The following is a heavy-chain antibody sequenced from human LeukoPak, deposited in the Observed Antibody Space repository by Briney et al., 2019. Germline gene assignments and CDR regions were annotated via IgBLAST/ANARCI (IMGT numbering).Heavy chain of an antibody. Sequence: SETLSLTCTVSGGSISSYYWSWIRQPPGKGLEWIGYIYTSGSTNYNPSLKSRVTISVDTSKNQFSLKLSSVTAADTAVYYCASSYGQEFDPWGQGTLVTVSS. J-gene: IGHJ5*02. D-gene: IGHD3-10*01. CDR1: GGSISSYY. V-gene: IGHV4-4*09. CDR3: ASSYGQEFDP. CDR2: IYTSGST.